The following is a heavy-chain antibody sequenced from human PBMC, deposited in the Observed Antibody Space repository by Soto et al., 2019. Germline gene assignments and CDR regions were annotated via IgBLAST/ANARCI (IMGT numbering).Heavy chain of an antibody. D-gene: IGHD2-15*01. J-gene: IGHJ4*02. Sequence: EVLLVQSGGGLVQPGGSLRLSCAPSGLSVTSNYMAWVRQAPGKGLEWVSVIYSGSTTHHADSVKGRFTISRDSSSNTLYLQMSSLRVEDTALYYCARGYWVEGYGDGTYFDDWGQGTLVTVSS. CDR3: ARGYWVEGYGDGTYFDD. V-gene: IGHV3-66*01. CDR2: IYSGSTT. CDR1: GLSVTSNY.